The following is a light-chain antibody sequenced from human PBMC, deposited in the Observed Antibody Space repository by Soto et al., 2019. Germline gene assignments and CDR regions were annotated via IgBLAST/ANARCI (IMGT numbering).Light chain of an antibody. Sequence: AIRMTQSPSSFSASTGDRVTITCRASQGISSYLAWYQQKPGKAPKLLIYAASTLQSGVPSRFSGSGSGPDFTLTISCLQSEEFATYYCQQYYSYPWTSGQGNKVEIK. CDR1: QGISSY. J-gene: IGKJ1*01. CDR3: QQYYSYPWT. CDR2: AAS. V-gene: IGKV1-8*01.